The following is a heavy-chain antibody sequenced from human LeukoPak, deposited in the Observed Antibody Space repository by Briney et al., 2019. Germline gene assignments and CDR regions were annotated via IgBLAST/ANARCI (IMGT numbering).Heavy chain of an antibody. J-gene: IGHJ4*02. CDR2: INHSGST. D-gene: IGHD3-3*01. V-gene: IGHV4-34*01. CDR1: GGSFSGYY. CDR3: ARAGFWSGYPLGSYFDY. Sequence: SETLSLTCAVYGGSFSGYYWSWIRQPPGKGLEWIGEINHSGSTNYNPSLKSRVTISVDTSKNQFSLKLSSVTAADTAVYYCARAGFWSGYPLGSYFDYWGQGTLVTVSS.